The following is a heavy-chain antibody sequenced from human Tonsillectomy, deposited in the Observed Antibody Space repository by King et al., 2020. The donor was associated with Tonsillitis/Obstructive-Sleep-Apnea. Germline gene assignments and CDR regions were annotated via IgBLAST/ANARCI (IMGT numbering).Heavy chain of an antibody. Sequence: VQLVESGEGVVQPGGSLRLSCAASGFTFSSFGMHWVRQTPGKGLEWVAVISYEGSNKYYADSLKGRFTASRDNSKSTLYLQMNSLRAEDTAVYYCAKGEASGSDLYFDLWGRGTLVTVSS. J-gene: IGHJ2*01. CDR1: GFTFSSFG. V-gene: IGHV3-30*18. CDR3: AKGEASGSDLYFDL. D-gene: IGHD6-13*01. CDR2: ISYEGSNK.